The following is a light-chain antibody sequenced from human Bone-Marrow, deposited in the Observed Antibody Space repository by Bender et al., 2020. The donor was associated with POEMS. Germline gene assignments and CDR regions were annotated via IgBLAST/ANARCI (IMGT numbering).Light chain of an antibody. CDR3: QAWDGSTAL. J-gene: IGLJ3*02. V-gene: IGLV3-1*01. Sequence: SHELTQPPSVSVSPGQTATITCSKDNLGDLYTSWFQQKPGQSPVLLIYQNMKRPSGLPERFFGSNSGNTATLTIRGTQAMDEADYYCQAWDGSTALFGGGTKLTVL. CDR2: QNM. CDR1: NLGDLY.